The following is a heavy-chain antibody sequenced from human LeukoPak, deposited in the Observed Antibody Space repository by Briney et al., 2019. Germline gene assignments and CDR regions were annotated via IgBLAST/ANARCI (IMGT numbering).Heavy chain of an antibody. V-gene: IGHV4-59*01. J-gene: IGHJ4*02. CDR3: ARGHSSSWYPLYFDY. CDR1: GGSISSYY. D-gene: IGHD6-13*01. Sequence: SETLSLTCTVSGGSISSYYWSWIRQPPGKGLEWIGYIYYSGGTNYNPSLKSRVTISVDTSKNQFSLKLSSVTAADTAVYYCARGHSSSWYPLYFDYWGQGTLVTVSS. CDR2: IYYSGGT.